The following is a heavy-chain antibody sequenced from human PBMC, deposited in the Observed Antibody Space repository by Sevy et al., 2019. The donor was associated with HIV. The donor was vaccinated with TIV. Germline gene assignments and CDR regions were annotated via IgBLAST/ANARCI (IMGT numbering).Heavy chain of an antibody. D-gene: IGHD3-10*01. J-gene: IGHJ4*02. CDR2: INSRSTYI. V-gene: IGHV3-21*01. CDR3: ARDPSPGITVIQDY. CDR1: GFTFSSFS. Sequence: GGSLRLSCTASGFTFSSFSMSWVRQAPGKGLEWVASINSRSTYIYHADAVKGRFTISRDNAKNSLYLQMNSLRAEDTAVYYCARDPSPGITVIQDYWGPGTLVTVSS.